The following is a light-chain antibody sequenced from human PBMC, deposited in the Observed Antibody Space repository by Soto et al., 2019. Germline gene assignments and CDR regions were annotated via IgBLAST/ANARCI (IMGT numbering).Light chain of an antibody. V-gene: IGLV2-8*01. Sequence: QSALTQPPSASGPPGQSVTISCTGTSSDVGGYNYVSWYQQHPGKAPKLMIYEVSKRPSGVPDRFSGSKSGNTASLSVSGLQAEDEADYYCSSYAGSNNKVFGTGTKVTVL. J-gene: IGLJ1*01. CDR2: EVS. CDR1: SSDVGGYNY. CDR3: SSYAGSNNKV.